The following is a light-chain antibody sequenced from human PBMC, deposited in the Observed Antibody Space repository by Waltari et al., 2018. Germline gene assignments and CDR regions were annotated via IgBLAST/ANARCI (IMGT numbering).Light chain of an antibody. CDR3: GSYTSSTTLA. V-gene: IGLV2-14*03. CDR2: DVS. J-gene: IGLJ1*01. CDR1: SSDVGGYDY. Sequence: QSALTQPASVSGSPGQSITIPCTGTSSDVGGYDYVSWYQQHPGKAPKLMLYDVSNRPLELSHRFSGSKSGNTASLTISGLQADDEAEYYCGSYTSSTTLAFGTGTKVTVL.